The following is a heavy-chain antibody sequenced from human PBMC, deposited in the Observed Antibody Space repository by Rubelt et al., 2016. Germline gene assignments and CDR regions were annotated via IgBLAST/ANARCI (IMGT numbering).Heavy chain of an antibody. CDR2: VSDGGST. CDR1: GFSFSNSA. Sequence: EVQLVESGGGLVQPGGSLRLSCAASGFSFSNSAMNWVRQAPGKGLEWVSTVSDGGSTYNADSVKGRFTISRDNSKNTVYLQMNSLRAEDTAVYYCAKDASNSWFDYWGQGTLVTVSS. CDR3: AKDASNSWFDY. V-gene: IGHV3-23*04. J-gene: IGHJ5*01.